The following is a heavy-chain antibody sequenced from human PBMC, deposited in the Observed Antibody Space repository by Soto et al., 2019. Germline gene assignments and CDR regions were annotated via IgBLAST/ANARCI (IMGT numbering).Heavy chain of an antibody. Sequence: PGGSLRLSCAVSGFTFRSHSMHWVRQAPGKGLEWLSVISHDGLVKYYADSVNGRFTSSRDNSENTLYLQMNSLGPADTAVYYCAKECANDLWYFDYWGQGALVTVSS. CDR1: GFTFRSHS. CDR2: ISHDGLVK. D-gene: IGHD1-1*01. V-gene: IGHV3-30*04. J-gene: IGHJ4*02. CDR3: AKECANDLWYFDY.